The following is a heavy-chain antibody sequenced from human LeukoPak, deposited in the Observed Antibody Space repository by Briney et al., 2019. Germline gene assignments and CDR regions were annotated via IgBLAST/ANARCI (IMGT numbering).Heavy chain of an antibody. Sequence: SQTLSLTCTVSGGSISSGDYYWSWIRQPPGKGLEWIGYIYYSGSTYYNPSLKSRVTISVDTSKNQFSLKLSSVTAADTAVYYCARTGRFLQWFGPLEGFDYWGQRTLVTVSS. V-gene: IGHV4-30-4*08. J-gene: IGHJ4*02. CDR3: ARTGRFLQWFGPLEGFDY. CDR1: GGSISSGDYY. CDR2: IYYSGST. D-gene: IGHD3-3*01.